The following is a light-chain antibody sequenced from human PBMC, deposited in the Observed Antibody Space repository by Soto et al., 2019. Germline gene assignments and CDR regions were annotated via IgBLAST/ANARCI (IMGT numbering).Light chain of an antibody. V-gene: IGKV3-20*01. CDR1: QIVTSNY. CDR3: QQYGSSPGT. J-gene: IGKJ1*01. CDR2: GAS. Sequence: EVVLTQYPGTLSSSPGERATLSFVASQIVTSNYLAWYQQKPGQAPRLLIFGASIRATGLPDRFSGGGSGTDFTLTISRLEPEDFAVYYCQQYGSSPGTFGQGTKVDIK.